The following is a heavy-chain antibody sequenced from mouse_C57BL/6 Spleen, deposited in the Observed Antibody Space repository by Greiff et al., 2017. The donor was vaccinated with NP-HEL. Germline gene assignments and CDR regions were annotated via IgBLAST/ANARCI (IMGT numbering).Heavy chain of an antibody. V-gene: IGHV5-4*01. Sequence: EVQRVESGGGLVKPGGSLKLSCAASGFTFSSYAMSWVRQTPEKRLEWVATISDGGSYTYYPDNVKGRFTISRDNATNNLYLQISHLKSEDTAMYSWAGEHSRDFDYWGQGTTLTVSS. CDR1: GFTFSSYA. CDR2: ISDGGSYT. D-gene: IGHD3-3*01. J-gene: IGHJ2*01. CDR3: AGEHSRDFDY.